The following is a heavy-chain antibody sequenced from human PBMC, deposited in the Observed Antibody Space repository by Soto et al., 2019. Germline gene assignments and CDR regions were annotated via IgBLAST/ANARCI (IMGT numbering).Heavy chain of an antibody. Sequence: QVQLVESGGGVVQPGRSLRLSCAASGFTFSSYGMHWVRQAPGKGLEWVAVISYDGSNKYYADSVKGRFTISRDNSKNTLYLQMNSLRAEDTAVYYCANSDDGYKWEWGQGNLVTVSS. V-gene: IGHV3-30*18. J-gene: IGHJ4*02. CDR2: ISYDGSNK. CDR3: ANSDDGYKWE. CDR1: GFTFSSYG. D-gene: IGHD5-12*01.